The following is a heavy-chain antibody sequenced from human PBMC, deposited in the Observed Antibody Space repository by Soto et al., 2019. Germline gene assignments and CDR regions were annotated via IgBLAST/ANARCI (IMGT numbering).Heavy chain of an antibody. CDR2: IIPIFGTA. J-gene: IGHJ4*02. D-gene: IGHD6-6*01. CDR1: GGTFSSYA. Sequence: QVQLVQSGAEVKKPGSSVKVSCKASGGTFSSYAISWVRQAPGQGLEWMGGIIPIFGTANYAQKFQGRVTITPDESTSTPYTELSSLRSADTAVYSCAVNWRGGVVEQLGRSPDHSWSQGTLVAVSS. V-gene: IGHV1-69*01. CDR3: AVNWRGGVVEQLGRSPDHS.